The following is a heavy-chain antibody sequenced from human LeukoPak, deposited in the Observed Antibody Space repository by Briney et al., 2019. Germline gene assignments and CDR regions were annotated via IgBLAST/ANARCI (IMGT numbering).Heavy chain of an antibody. CDR1: GGSLNISSYY. D-gene: IGHD2-2*01. CDR2: IYYSGRT. J-gene: IGHJ4*02. CDR3: ARSQATAMVSDY. V-gene: IGHV4-39*01. Sequence: SETLSLTCTVSGGSLNISSYYWGWIRKPPGKGLEWIGSIYYSGRTYYNPSLKIRVTIFVDTSKNQFSLTLNSVTAADTAVYYCARSQATAMVSDYWGQGTLVTVSS.